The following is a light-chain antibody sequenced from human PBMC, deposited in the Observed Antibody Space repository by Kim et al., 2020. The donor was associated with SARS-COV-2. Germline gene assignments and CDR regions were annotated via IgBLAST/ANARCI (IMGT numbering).Light chain of an antibody. CDR1: ITRW. Sequence: ITRWLAWYQQRPGKVPKLLIYKASTLEGGVPSRFSGSGSGREFTLTISSLQPDDFATYYCQQYKDSPITFGQGTRLEIK. V-gene: IGKV1-5*03. CDR2: KAS. CDR3: QQYKDSPIT. J-gene: IGKJ5*01.